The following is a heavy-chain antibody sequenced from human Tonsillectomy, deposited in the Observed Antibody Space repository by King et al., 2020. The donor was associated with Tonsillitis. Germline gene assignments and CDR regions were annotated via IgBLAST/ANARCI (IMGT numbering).Heavy chain of an antibody. D-gene: IGHD3-22*01. CDR2: ISYGGSNK. CDR3: AKDLYYYDSSGYLDY. J-gene: IGHJ4*02. Sequence: QLVQSGGGVVQPGRSLRLSCAASGFTFSSYDMHWVRQAPGKGLEWVAVISYGGSNKYCADSVKGRFTISRDNSKNTLYLQMHSLRAEDTAVYYCAKDLYYYDSSGYLDYWGQGTLVTVSS. CDR1: GFTFSSYD. V-gene: IGHV3-30*18.